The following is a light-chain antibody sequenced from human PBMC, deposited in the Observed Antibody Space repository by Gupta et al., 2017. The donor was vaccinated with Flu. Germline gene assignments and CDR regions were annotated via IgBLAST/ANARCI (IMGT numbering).Light chain of an antibody. CDR1: QSVSNY. CDR3: QQRSNWPRWT. V-gene: IGKV3-11*01. Sequence: EIVLTQSPATLSLSPGDRATLSCRASQSVSNYLAWYQQKPGQAPRLLIYDASNRATGIPARFGGSGTGTDFTLTISSLEPEDFAIYYCQQRSNWPRWTFGQGTKVEIK. CDR2: DAS. J-gene: IGKJ1*01.